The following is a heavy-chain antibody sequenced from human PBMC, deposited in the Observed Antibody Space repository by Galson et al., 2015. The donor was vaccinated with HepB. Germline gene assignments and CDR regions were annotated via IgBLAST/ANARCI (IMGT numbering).Heavy chain of an antibody. CDR3: ARDYYDRSGDWYFDL. J-gene: IGHJ2*01. D-gene: IGHD3-22*01. Sequence: SLRLSCAASGFTFSDYYMSWIRQAPGKGLEWVSYISSSSSYTNYADSVKGRFTISRDNAKNSLYLQMNSLRAEDTAVYYCARDYYDRSGDWYFDLWGRGTLVTVSS. CDR1: GFTFSDYY. V-gene: IGHV3-11*05. CDR2: ISSSSSYT.